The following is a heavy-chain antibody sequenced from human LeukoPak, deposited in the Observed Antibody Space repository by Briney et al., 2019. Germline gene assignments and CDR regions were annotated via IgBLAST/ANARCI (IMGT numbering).Heavy chain of an antibody. CDR1: GYSFTSNV. Sequence: GASVKVSCKASGYSFTSNVISWVRQAPGQGLEWMGWISAYNGNTNYAQKFQGRVTMTTDTSTSTGYMELRSLRFDDTAVYYCARGPYYYDLDLWGRGTLVTVSS. V-gene: IGHV1-18*01. CDR3: ARGPYYYDLDL. D-gene: IGHD3-22*01. J-gene: IGHJ2*01. CDR2: ISAYNGNT.